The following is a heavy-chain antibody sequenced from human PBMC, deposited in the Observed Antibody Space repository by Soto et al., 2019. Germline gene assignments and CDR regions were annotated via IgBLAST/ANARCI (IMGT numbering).Heavy chain of an antibody. V-gene: IGHV1-8*01. Sequence: ASVKVSCKASGYTFTSYYINWVRQATGQGLEWMGWMNPNSGNTGYAQKFQGRVTMTRNTSISTAYMELSSLRSEDTAVYYCARSGNRGSSSWYAYYYYYMDVWGKGTTVTVSS. CDR2: MNPNSGNT. J-gene: IGHJ6*03. CDR1: GYTFTSYY. D-gene: IGHD6-13*01. CDR3: ARSGNRGSSSWYAYYYYYMDV.